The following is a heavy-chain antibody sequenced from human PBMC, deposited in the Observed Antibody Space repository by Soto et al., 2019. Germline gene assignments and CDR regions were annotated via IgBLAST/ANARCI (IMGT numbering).Heavy chain of an antibody. V-gene: IGHV1-69*01. J-gene: IGHJ6*02. CDR2: IIPLLGST. D-gene: IGHD2-21*01. CDR1: GGPFSSQA. CDR3: AMSDGPSFYYGSDV. Sequence: QVQGEQSGAEVKKPGSSLNVSCKTSGGPFSSQAFNWVRQARGHGLEWMGGIIPLLGSTTYAKKFQDRVTITAEESTSTVYMELRSLRSEDTATYFCAMSDGPSFYYGSDVWGRGTTVTVSS.